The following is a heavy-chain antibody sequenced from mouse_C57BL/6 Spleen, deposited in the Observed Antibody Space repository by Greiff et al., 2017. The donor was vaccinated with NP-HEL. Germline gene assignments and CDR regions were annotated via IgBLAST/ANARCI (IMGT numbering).Heavy chain of an antibody. CDR1: GYTLTSYW. D-gene: IGHD2-3*01. CDR3: ARKGFYDGYAMDY. J-gene: IGHJ4*01. Sequence: GQRQQLVGGRVMPGASVKLSCKASGYTLTSYWMHWVKTRTLPFLSFLFDVAASYSYTNYNQKFKCKSTLTVDKSSSTAYMQLSSLTSEDSAVYYCARKGFYDGYAMDYWGQGTSVTVSS. V-gene: IGHV1-69*01. CDR2: VAASYSYT.